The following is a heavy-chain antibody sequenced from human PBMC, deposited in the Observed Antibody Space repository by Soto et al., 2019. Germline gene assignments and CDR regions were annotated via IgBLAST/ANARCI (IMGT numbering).Heavy chain of an antibody. J-gene: IGHJ4*02. CDR3: ARGSTDSYPGSRIFDF. Sequence: EVELLESGGTLVQPGGSLRLSCSASGFSFVRYAMSWVRQAPGKGLEWIATISSSERSSSTYYIEAVKGRFTISRDDSKKTLYLQMNSLRVEDSALYYCARGSTDSYPGSRIFDFWGRGTLVTVSS. CDR2: ISSSERSSST. V-gene: IGHV3-23*01. CDR1: GFSFVRYA. D-gene: IGHD3-10*01.